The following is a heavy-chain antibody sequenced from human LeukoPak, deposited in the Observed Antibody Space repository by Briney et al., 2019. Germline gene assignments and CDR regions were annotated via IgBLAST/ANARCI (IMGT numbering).Heavy chain of an antibody. CDR3: ARASTNSRYYYYGMDV. CDR1: GGSISISNW. Sequence: SGTLSLTCAVSGGSISISNWWSWVRQPPGKGLEWNGEIYHSGSTNYNPSLKSRVTISVDKSKNQFSLKLSSVTAADTAVYYCARASTNSRYYYYGMDVWGQRTTVTVSS. D-gene: IGHD2-8*01. V-gene: IGHV4-4*02. CDR2: IYHSGST. J-gene: IGHJ6*02.